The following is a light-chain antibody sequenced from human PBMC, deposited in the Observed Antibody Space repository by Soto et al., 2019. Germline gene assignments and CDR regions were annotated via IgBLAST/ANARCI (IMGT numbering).Light chain of an antibody. CDR1: SSDVGGYNY. V-gene: IGLV2-8*01. CDR2: ELS. Sequence: QSALTQPPSASGSPGQSVTISCTGTSSDVGGYNYVSWYQQHPGKAPKLMIYELSKRPSGVPDRFSGSKSGNTASLTVSGLQAEDEADYYCSSYAGSNNYVFGTGTQLTVL. J-gene: IGLJ1*01. CDR3: SSYAGSNNYV.